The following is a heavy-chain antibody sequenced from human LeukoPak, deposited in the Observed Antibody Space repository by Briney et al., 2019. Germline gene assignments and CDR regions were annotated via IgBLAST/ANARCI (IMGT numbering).Heavy chain of an antibody. CDR1: GGSISSGGYS. CDR2: INHSGST. V-gene: IGHV4-30-2*01. J-gene: IGHJ6*02. CDR3: ARASCSGGSCYLKYYYYYGMDV. D-gene: IGHD2-15*01. Sequence: KPSQTLSLTCAVSGGSISSGGYSWSWIRQPPGKGLEWIGEINHSGSTNYNPSLKSRVTISVDTSKNQFSLKLSSVTAADTAVYYCARASCSGGSCYLKYYYYYGMDVWGQGTTVTVSS.